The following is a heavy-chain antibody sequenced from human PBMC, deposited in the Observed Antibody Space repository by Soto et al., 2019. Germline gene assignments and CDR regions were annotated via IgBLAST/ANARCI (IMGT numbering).Heavy chain of an antibody. J-gene: IGHJ5*02. V-gene: IGHV4-30-4*01. Sequence: SETLSLTCTVSGGSISSGDYYWSWIRQPPGKGLEWIGYIYYSGSTYYNPSLKSRVTISVDTSKNQFSLKLSSVTAADTAVYYCARGYNWSYGNANWFDPWGQGTLVTVSS. CDR2: IYYSGST. CDR1: GGSISSGDYY. D-gene: IGHD1-7*01. CDR3: ARGYNWSYGNANWFDP.